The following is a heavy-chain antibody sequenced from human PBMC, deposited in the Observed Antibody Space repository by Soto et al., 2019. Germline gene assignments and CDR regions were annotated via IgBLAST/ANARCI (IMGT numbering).Heavy chain of an antibody. CDR1: GGTFSSYA. V-gene: IGHV1-69*01. J-gene: IGHJ6*02. CDR3: ARGMRSQYCSSTSCYTPRRYGMDV. CDR2: IIPIFGTA. Sequence: QVQLVQSGAEVKKPGSSVKVSCKASGGTFSSYAISWVRQAPGQGLEWMGGIIPIFGTANYAQKFQGRVTITADESTSTAYMELSSLRSEDTAVYYCARGMRSQYCSSTSCYTPRRYGMDVWGQGTTVTVSS. D-gene: IGHD2-2*02.